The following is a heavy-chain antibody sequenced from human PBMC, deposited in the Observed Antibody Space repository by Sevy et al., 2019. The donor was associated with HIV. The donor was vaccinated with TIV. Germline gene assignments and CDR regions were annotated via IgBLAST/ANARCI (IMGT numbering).Heavy chain of an antibody. CDR3: TTDAREWLKGGIHYFYGLNV. V-gene: IGHV1-24*01. D-gene: IGHD5-12*01. CDR2: FDPEDGET. CDR1: GDSLTKLN. Sequence: ASVKVSCKVSGDSLTKLNIHWVRQVPTKGLEWMGGFDPEDGETIYAPKFQGRVIVTEDTSANTDYMDLSSLRSEDTAVYYCTTDAREWLKGGIHYFYGLNVWGQGTTVTVSS. J-gene: IGHJ6*02.